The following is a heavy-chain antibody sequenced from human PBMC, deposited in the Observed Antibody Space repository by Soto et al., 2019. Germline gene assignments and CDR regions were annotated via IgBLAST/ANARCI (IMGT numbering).Heavy chain of an antibody. CDR3: ARDLGTMRLVLSNWFDP. Sequence: QVHLVQSGAEVKKPGASVKVSCKASGYTFTSYVMHWVRQAPGQRLEWMGWINAGNGNTQYSLKFQGRVTISRDTSASTAYMELSSLRSEDTAVYYCARDLGTMRLVLSNWFDPWGQGTLVTVSS. CDR1: GYTFTSYV. CDR2: INAGNGNT. D-gene: IGHD3-22*01. V-gene: IGHV1-3*01. J-gene: IGHJ5*02.